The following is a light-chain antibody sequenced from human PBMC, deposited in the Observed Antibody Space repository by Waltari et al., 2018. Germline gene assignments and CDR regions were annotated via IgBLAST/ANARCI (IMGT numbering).Light chain of an antibody. Sequence: IQLTQSPSSLSASVGDRVTITCRASQGISRYLAWYQQKPGKAPKLLIYAASTLQSGVPSRCSGRGSGTEFTATISSLQPEDFATYDCQQLNSYPLTFGQGTKVEIK. CDR3: QQLNSYPLT. CDR2: AAS. V-gene: IGKV1-9*01. J-gene: IGKJ1*01. CDR1: QGISRY.